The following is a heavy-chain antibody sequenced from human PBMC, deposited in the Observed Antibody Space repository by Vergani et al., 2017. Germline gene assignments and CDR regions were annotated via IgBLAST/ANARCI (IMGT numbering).Heavy chain of an antibody. D-gene: IGHD2-2*01. J-gene: IGHJ4*02. V-gene: IGHV1-18*01. CDR3: ARDPGLVGYCTRTSCLFDY. CDR1: GYTFSNYG. CDR2: ISVHNGNT. Sequence: QVQLVQSGAEVKKPGASVKVSCKASGYTFSNYGITWVRQAPGQGLEWMGWISVHNGNTNYAQKVQGRVTMTTDTATSTAYMELWSLRSDDTAGYYCARDPGLVGYCTRTSCLFDYWGQGTLVTVSS.